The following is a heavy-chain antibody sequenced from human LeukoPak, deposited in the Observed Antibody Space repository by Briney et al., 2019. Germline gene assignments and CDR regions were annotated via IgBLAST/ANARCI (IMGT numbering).Heavy chain of an antibody. CDR1: GGSFSGYY. CDR2: INHSGST. CDR3: ARSTNYAPSDY. D-gene: IGHD2-2*01. Sequence: PSETLSLTCAVYGGSFSGYYWSWIRQPPGKGLEWIGEINHSGSTNYNPSLKSRVTISVDTSKNQFSLKLSSVTAADTAVYYCARSTNYAPSDYWGQGTLVTVSS. J-gene: IGHJ4*02. V-gene: IGHV4-34*01.